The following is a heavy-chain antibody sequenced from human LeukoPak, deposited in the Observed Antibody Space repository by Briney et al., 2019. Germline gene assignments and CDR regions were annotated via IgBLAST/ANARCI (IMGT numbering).Heavy chain of an antibody. CDR1: GGSFSGYY. Sequence: SETLSLTCAVYGGSFSGYYWSWTRQPPGKGLEWIGEINHSGSTNYNPSLKSRVTISVDTSKNQFSLKLSSVTAADTAVYYCARAQFDDFWSGYGLDYWGQGTLVTVSS. V-gene: IGHV4-34*01. J-gene: IGHJ4*02. CDR2: INHSGST. CDR3: ARAQFDDFWSGYGLDY. D-gene: IGHD3-3*01.